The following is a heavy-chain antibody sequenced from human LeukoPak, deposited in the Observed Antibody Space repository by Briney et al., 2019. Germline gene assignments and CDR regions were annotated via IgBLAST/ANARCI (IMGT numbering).Heavy chain of an antibody. J-gene: IGHJ4*02. CDR1: GFTFSSYG. Sequence: GGSLRLSCAASGFTFSSYGMHWVRQAPGKGLEWVSAISGSGGSTYYADSVKGRFTISRDNSKNTLYLQMNSLRAEDTAVYYCDCYDSSGYYFSDYWGQGTLVTVSS. CDR2: ISGSGGST. D-gene: IGHD3-22*01. V-gene: IGHV3-23*01. CDR3: DCYDSSGYYFSDY.